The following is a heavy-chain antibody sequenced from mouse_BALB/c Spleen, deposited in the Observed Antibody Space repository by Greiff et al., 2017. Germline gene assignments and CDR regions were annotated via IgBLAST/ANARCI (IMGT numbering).Heavy chain of an antibody. Sequence: VQLQESGAELARPGASVKMSCKASGYTFTSYTMHWVKQRPGQGLEWIGYINPSSGYTNYNQKFKDKATLTADKSSSTAYMQLSSLTSKDSAVYYCARGAGTWFAYWGQGTLVTVSA. CDR2: INPSSGYT. V-gene: IGHV1-4*01. D-gene: IGHD4-1*01. J-gene: IGHJ3*01. CDR3: ARGAGTWFAY. CDR1: GYTFTSYT.